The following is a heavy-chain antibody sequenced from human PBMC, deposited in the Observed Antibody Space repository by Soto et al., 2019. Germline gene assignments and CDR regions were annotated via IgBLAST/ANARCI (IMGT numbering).Heavy chain of an antibody. J-gene: IGHJ4*02. CDR2: ISYDGNNK. V-gene: IGHV3-30*03. Sequence: GGSLRLSCAASAFTFSNYSMHWVRRPPGKGLQWLAVISYDGNNKYYADSVEGRFTISRDNSKNTVYLQMNSLRLEDTAVYYCARGPSYSDSYFDYWGQGTLVTVSS. CDR1: AFTFSNYS. CDR3: ARGPSYSDSYFDY. D-gene: IGHD4-17*01.